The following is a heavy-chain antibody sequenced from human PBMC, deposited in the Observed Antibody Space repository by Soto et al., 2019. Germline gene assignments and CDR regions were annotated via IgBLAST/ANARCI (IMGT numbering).Heavy chain of an antibody. CDR3: XXXXXXXXLWSDHPAWXMDV. V-gene: IGHV4-31*03. D-gene: IGHD3-3*01. CDR2: IYYSGST. Sequence: QVQLQESGPGLVEPSQTLSLTCTVSSGSITSGGYYWTWIRQHPGKGLEWIGYIYYSGSTYYNPSLKSRVTISVDXSQNQFSLKLSSVTAADTXVXXXXXXXXXXXLWSDHPAWXMDVWGQGTTV. CDR1: SGSITSGGYY. J-gene: IGHJ6*02.